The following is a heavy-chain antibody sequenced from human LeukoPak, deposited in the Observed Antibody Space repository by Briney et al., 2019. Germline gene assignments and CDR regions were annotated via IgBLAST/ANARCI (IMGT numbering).Heavy chain of an antibody. CDR3: ARIHRYCSGGACYVLDN. J-gene: IGHJ4*02. D-gene: IGHD2-15*01. CDR1: GGSVSGYY. V-gene: IGHV4-59*02. Sequence: SETLSLTCVVSGGSVSGYYWGWTRQPPGRGLEWIGYVYYSGSTNYNPSFKSRITISVDTSRNQFSLQLSSVTAADTAVYYCARIHRYCSGGACYVLDNWGQGTLVAVSS. CDR2: VYYSGST.